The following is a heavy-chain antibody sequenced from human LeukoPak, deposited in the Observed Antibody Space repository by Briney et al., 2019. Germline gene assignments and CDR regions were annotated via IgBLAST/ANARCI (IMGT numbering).Heavy chain of an antibody. D-gene: IGHD3-22*01. CDR1: GFTFSSYS. J-gene: IGHJ4*02. CDR3: ARDLVDSSGYYYFDY. Sequence: KPGGSLRLSCAASGFTFSSYSMNWVRQAPGKGLEWVSSISSSSSYIYYADSVKGRFTISRDNAKNSLYLQMNSLRAEDTAVYYCARDLVDSSGYYYFDYWGQGTLVTVSS. CDR2: ISSSSSYI. V-gene: IGHV3-21*01.